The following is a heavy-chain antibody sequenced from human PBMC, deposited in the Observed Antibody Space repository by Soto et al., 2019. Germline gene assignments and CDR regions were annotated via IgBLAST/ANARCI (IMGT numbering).Heavy chain of an antibody. Sequence: QVQLVESGGGVVQPGRSLRLSCAASGFTFSSYGMHWVRQAPGTGLEWVAVTTYDGSNKYYADSVKGRFTISRDNSKNTRYLQMNSLRAEDTAVYYCAKDYSSSWYVVDYWGQGTLVTVSS. D-gene: IGHD6-13*01. V-gene: IGHV3-30*18. CDR3: AKDYSSSWYVVDY. CDR2: TTYDGSNK. CDR1: GFTFSSYG. J-gene: IGHJ4*02.